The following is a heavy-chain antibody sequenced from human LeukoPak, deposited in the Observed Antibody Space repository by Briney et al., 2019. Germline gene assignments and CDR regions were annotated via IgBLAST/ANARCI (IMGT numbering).Heavy chain of an antibody. D-gene: IGHD3-22*01. CDR3: ARAMVGLDYYDSSGPFDY. Sequence: GGSLRLSCAASGFTFSSYAMSWVRQAPGKGLEWVSAISGSGGSTYYADSVKGRFTISRDNAKNSLYLQMNSLRAEDTAVYYCARAMVGLDYYDSSGPFDYWGQGTLVTVSS. CDR2: ISGSGGST. V-gene: IGHV3-23*01. CDR1: GFTFSSYA. J-gene: IGHJ4*02.